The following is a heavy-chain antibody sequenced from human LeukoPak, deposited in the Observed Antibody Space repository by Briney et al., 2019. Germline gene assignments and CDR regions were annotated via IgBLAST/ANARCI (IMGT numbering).Heavy chain of an antibody. V-gene: IGHV4-39*07. J-gene: IGHJ4*02. CDR2: IYYSGST. CDR1: GGSISSSSYY. D-gene: IGHD6-6*01. Sequence: SETLSLTCTVSGGSISSSSYYWGWVRQPPGKGLEWIGSIYYSGSTYYNPSLKSRVTISVDTSKNQFSLKLSSVTAADTAVYYCARDPRAARPLAYWGQGTLVTVSS. CDR3: ARDPRAARPLAY.